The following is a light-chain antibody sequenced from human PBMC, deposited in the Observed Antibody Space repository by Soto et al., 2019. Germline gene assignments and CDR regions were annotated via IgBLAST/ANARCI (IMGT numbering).Light chain of an antibody. CDR2: GDN. V-gene: IGLV6-57*02. CDR3: QSYDRSSLYV. CDR1: SGSVASNF. J-gene: IGLJ1*01. Sequence: NFMLTQPHSVSESPGKTVTISCTGSSGSVASNFVHWYQRRPGSAPTIVIYGDNQRPSGVPDRLSGSIDSSSNSASLTISGLKTEDEADYFCQSYDRSSLYVFGTGTKLTVL.